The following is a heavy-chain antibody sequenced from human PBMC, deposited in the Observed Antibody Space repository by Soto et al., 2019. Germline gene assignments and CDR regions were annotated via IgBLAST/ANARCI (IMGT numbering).Heavy chain of an antibody. J-gene: IGHJ5*02. V-gene: IGHV4-30-4*01. CDR3: ARRYSGSPPWFDP. Sequence: QVQLQESGPGLVKPSQTLSLTCTVSGGSISSGDYYWSWIRQPPGKGLEWMGYTYYNGNTYYNPSLKSRVTISVDTSKTQCSLELSSVTAADTAVYYCARRYSGSPPWFDPWGQGTLVTVSS. D-gene: IGHD6-6*01. CDR1: GGSISSGDYY. CDR2: TYYNGNT.